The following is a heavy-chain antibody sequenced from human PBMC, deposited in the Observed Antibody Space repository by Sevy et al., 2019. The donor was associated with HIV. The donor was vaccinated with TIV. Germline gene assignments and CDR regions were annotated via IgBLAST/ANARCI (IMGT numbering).Heavy chain of an antibody. J-gene: IGHJ4*02. D-gene: IGHD5-12*01. Sequence: GGSLRLSCAASGFTFSSYGMHWVRQAPGKGLEWVAVIWYDGSNKYYADSVKGRFTISRDNSKTTLYLQMNSLRAEDKAVYYCAKDNFSRRRDGYNYLFDYWGQGTLVTVSS. CDR2: IWYDGSNK. CDR3: AKDNFSRRRDGYNYLFDY. V-gene: IGHV3-33*06. CDR1: GFTFSSYG.